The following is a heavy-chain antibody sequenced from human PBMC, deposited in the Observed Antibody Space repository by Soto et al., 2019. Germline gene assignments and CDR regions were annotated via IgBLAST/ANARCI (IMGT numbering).Heavy chain of an antibody. J-gene: IGHJ4*02. CDR1: GYAFTTYG. CDR2: ISAYNGDT. D-gene: IGHD6-19*01. CDR3: VLDFIAVRAVYFVS. Sequence: ASVKVSCKASGYAFTTYGISWVRQAPGQGLEWMGWISAYNGDTNYAQKFQGRVTMTTDTSTSTAYMELRSLRSDDTAVYYCVLDFIAVRAVYFVSLREGILISV. V-gene: IGHV1-18*01.